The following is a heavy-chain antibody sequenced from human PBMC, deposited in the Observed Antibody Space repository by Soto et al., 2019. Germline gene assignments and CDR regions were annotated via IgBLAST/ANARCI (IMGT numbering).Heavy chain of an antibody. J-gene: IGHJ5*02. CDR2: TYDSGTT. CDR3: AREVNSSPARGPNWFDP. D-gene: IGHD6-13*01. Sequence: QVQLQESGPGLVQPSGTLSLTCAVSGDSINNSHWWSWVRQTPGKGLEWIGETYDSGTTNYNPSLKSRGTISIDKSKNPIYLKMNSVTAADTAVYYCAREVNSSPARGPNWFDPWGQGTLVTVSS. CDR1: GDSINNSHW. V-gene: IGHV4-4*02.